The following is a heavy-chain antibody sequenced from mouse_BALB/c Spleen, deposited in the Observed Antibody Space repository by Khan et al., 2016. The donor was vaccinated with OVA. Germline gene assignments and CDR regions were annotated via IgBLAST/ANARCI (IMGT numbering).Heavy chain of an antibody. CDR1: GYTFTDYA. CDR3: TRPAYDGYYDY. CDR2: ISTYSGNT. V-gene: IGHV1S137*01. Sequence: QVQLQQSGPELVRPGVSVKISCKGSGYTFTDYAMHWVKQSHAKSLAWIGLISTYSGNTNYKQKFKGKATMTVDKSSSTAYMELARLTSEDSAIYDCTRPAYDGYYDYWGQGTTLTVSS. J-gene: IGHJ2*01. D-gene: IGHD2-3*01.